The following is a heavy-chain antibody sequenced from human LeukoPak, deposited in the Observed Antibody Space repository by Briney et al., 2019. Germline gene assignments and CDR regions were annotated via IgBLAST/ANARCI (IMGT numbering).Heavy chain of an antibody. D-gene: IGHD6-6*01. CDR3: ARAGEYSSSFHDAFDI. Sequence: KSGGSLRLSCAASGFTFSSYSMNWVRQAPGKGLEWVSFISSSSSYIYYADSVKGRFTISRDNAKNSLYLQMNSLRAEDTAVYYCARAGEYSSSFHDAFDIWGQGTMVTVSS. CDR1: GFTFSSYS. J-gene: IGHJ3*02. CDR2: ISSSSSYI. V-gene: IGHV3-21*01.